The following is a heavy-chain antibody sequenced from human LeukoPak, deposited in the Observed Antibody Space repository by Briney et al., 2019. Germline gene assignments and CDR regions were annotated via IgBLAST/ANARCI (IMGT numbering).Heavy chain of an antibody. J-gene: IGHJ4*02. CDR2: ISGSGGST. V-gene: IGHV3-23*01. CDR1: GFTFSSYA. D-gene: IGHD2-2*01. Sequence: GGSLRLSCAASGFTFSSYAMTWVRQAPGKGLEWVSAISGSGGSTYYADPVKGRFTISRDNSKNTLYPQMNSLRAEDTAVYYCAKDVRYCSSTSCYPENLDYWGQGTLVTVSS. CDR3: AKDVRYCSSTSCYPENLDY.